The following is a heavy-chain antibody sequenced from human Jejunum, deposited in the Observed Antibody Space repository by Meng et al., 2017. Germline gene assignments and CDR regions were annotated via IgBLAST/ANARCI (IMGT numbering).Heavy chain of an antibody. CDR2: IYNGRTT. D-gene: IGHD2-2*01. Sequence: QVQLQESGRGRVKPSGTLCLTCAASGGYSNKEIWWSWVRQAPERGLVWIGGIYNGRTTNYNPSHNRRVTMSDDESTNQMSLKLTSVTAADTAVYYCVRGEFAMLARFDFWGQGILVTVSS. CDR3: VRGEFAMLARFDF. CDR1: GGYSNKEIW. V-gene: IGHV4-4*02. J-gene: IGHJ4*02.